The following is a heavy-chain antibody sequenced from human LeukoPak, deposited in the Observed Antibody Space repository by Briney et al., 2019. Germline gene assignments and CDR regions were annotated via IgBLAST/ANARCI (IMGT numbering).Heavy chain of an antibody. D-gene: IGHD4-17*01. CDR2: IYYSGST. CDR1: GGSISSYS. CDR3: TRDTGTTGEVKFDP. J-gene: IGHJ5*02. Sequence: PSETLSLTCTVSGGSISSYSWSWIRQPPGKGLDWIGSIYYSGSTNYNPSLKSRVPMSVDTSKSQFSLNLMSVTAADTAVYYCTRDTGTTGEVKFDPWGQGTLVTVSS. V-gene: IGHV4-59*12.